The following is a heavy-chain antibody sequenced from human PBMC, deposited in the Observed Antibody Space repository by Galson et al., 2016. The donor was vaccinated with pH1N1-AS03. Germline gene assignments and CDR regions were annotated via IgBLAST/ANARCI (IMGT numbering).Heavy chain of an antibody. Sequence: SVKVSCKASGYTFTSYGISWVRQAPGQGLEWMGWISGDNGNINYAQKFQGRVTMTTDTSTSTAYMELRSLRSDDTAVFYCARDLGGGIIKEAYWGQGTLVTVSS. CDR3: ARDLGGGIIKEAY. V-gene: IGHV1-18*04. J-gene: IGHJ4*02. CDR1: GYTFTSYG. CDR2: ISGDNGNI. D-gene: IGHD3-10*01.